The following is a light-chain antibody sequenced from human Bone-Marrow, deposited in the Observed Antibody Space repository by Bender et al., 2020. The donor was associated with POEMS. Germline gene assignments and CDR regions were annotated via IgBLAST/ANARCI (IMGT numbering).Light chain of an antibody. V-gene: IGLV3-21*02. CDR3: AAWDDRLNGRV. Sequence: YVLTQPPSVSVAPGQTATITCGGNSIGIKSVHWYHQKPGQAPVLVVYDDSDRPSGIPERFSGSKSGTSASLAISGLQSEDEADYYCAAWDDRLNGRVFGGGTKLTVL. J-gene: IGLJ2*01. CDR2: DDS. CDR1: SIGIKS.